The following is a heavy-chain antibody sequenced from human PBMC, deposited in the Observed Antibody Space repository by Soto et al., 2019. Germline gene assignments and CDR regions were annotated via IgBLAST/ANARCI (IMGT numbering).Heavy chain of an antibody. D-gene: IGHD4-17*01. CDR2: ILNDASGH. Sequence: QVQLVESGGGVVQPGTSLRLSCAASGFTFSRHGMHWVRQTPGKGLEWLAVILNDASGHWYADYVKGRFTISRDNCANTLYLQMNGRRLEDTDMYYCARDDDYPYNVFDYWGQGTLVTVSS. CDR1: GFTFSRHG. J-gene: IGHJ4*02. V-gene: IGHV3-33*01. CDR3: ARDDDYPYNVFDY.